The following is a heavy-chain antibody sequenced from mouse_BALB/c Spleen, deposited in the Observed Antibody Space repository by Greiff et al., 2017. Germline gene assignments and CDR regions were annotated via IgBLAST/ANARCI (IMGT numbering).Heavy chain of an antibody. CDR1: GYTFTSYW. CDR2: INPSTGYT. V-gene: IGHV1-7*01. D-gene: IGHD2-1*01. CDR3: ARAYGNYGRPFAY. J-gene: IGHJ3*01. Sequence: VKLQESGAELAKPGASVKMSCKASGYTFTSYWMHWVKQRPGQGLEWIGYINPSTGYTEYNQKFKDKATLTADKSSSTAYMQLSSLTSEDSAVYYCARAYGNYGRPFAYWGQGTLVTVSA.